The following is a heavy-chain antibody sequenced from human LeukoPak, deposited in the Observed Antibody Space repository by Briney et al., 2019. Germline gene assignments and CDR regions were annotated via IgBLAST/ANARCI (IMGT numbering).Heavy chain of an antibody. CDR1: GFTFSSYA. CDR3: AKRSTGYYFDS. V-gene: IGHV3-23*01. Sequence: PGGSLRLSCAASGFTFSSYAMSWVRQAPGKGLEWVSAISARGGSTYYADSVKGRFTISRDNSKNTVYLQMNSLRAEDTADYYCAKRSTGYYFDSRGQGTLVTVSS. J-gene: IGHJ4*02. CDR2: ISARGGST. D-gene: IGHD2-2*01.